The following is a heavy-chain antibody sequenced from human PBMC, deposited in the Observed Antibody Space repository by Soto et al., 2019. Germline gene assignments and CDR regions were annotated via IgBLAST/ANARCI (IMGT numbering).Heavy chain of an antibody. CDR1: GGSISSSRCH. D-gene: IGHD1-26*01. CDR2: IKYSGTT. CDR3: AIHGINGSYYDAFDI. V-gene: IGHV4-39*01. Sequence: PLETLSLTCTVSGGSISSSRCHWGWIRQPPGKGLEWIASIKYSGTTFYNPSLKSRVTLSVDTSKNQFALKLSSVTAAETAVYYCAIHGINGSYYDAFDIWGQGTMVTVSS. J-gene: IGHJ3*02.